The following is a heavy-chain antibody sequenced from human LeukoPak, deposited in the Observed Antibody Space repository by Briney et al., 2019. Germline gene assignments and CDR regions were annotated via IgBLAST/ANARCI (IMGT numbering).Heavy chain of an antibody. CDR1: GFTFSSYW. D-gene: IGHD2/OR15-2a*01. CDR2: ISSDGSST. CDR3: AKRVYVDSTPYAPLFDY. J-gene: IGHJ4*02. V-gene: IGHV3-74*01. Sequence: GGSLRLSCAASGFTFSSYWMYWVRQAPGKGLVWVSRISSDGSSTTYADSVKGRFTISRDNAKNTLYLQMNSPRAEDTAVYYCAKRVYVDSTPYAPLFDYWGQGKLVTVSS.